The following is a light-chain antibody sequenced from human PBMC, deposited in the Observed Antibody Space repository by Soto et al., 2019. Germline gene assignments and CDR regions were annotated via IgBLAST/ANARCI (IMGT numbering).Light chain of an antibody. Sequence: EIVMTQSPATLSVSPGERATLSCRASQSIYGNLAWYQQKPGQAPRLLIYGTSTRVTGIPARFSGSGSGTDYTLSISSLQPEDFAVYYCQQYNNWPRTFGPGT. V-gene: IGKV3-15*01. CDR3: QQYNNWPRT. J-gene: IGKJ3*01. CDR1: QSIYGN. CDR2: GTS.